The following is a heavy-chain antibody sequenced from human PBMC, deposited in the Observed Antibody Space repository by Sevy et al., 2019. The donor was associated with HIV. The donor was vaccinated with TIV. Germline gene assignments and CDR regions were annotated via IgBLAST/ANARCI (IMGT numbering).Heavy chain of an antibody. CDR2: ISSDGNNM. J-gene: IGHJ2*01. Sequence: GGSLRLSCAASGFTFSDYYMSWLRQAPGKGLEWVTYISSDGNNMFYADSVKGRFTISRDNAQKSLFLQMNSLRADDTAVYYCARDRRGDSSGSCDWYFDLWGRGTLVTVSS. CDR1: GFTFSDYY. V-gene: IGHV3-11*01. D-gene: IGHD3-22*01. CDR3: ARDRRGDSSGSCDWYFDL.